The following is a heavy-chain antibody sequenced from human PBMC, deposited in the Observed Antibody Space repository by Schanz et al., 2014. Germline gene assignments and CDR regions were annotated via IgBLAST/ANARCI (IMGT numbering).Heavy chain of an antibody. CDR3: VRIYSGYSGGYLDY. CDR2: IKQDGSEK. D-gene: IGHD5-12*01. J-gene: IGHJ4*02. Sequence: EVQLVESGGGLVQPGGSLRLSCAASGFSISFHWMSWVRQAPGKGPEWVANIKQDGSEKYYVDSVKGRFTISRDNAKNTLYLQMNSLRAEDTAVYYCVRIYSGYSGGYLDYWGQGTLVTVSS. CDR1: GFSISFHW. V-gene: IGHV3-7*01.